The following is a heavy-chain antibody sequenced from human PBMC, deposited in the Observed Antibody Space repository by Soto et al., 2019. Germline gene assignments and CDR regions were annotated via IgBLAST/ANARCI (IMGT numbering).Heavy chain of an antibody. V-gene: IGHV4-4*02. CDR2: VYRTGST. Sequence: PSETLSLTCAVSGGSISTSNWWIWVRQPPGKGLEWIGEVYRTGSTNYNPSLESRLTISVDKSKNQFSLKLTSVTAADTAVYYCARARATIAAAVIFDCWGQGTLVTVSS. J-gene: IGHJ4*02. D-gene: IGHD6-13*01. CDR1: GGSISTSNW. CDR3: ARARATIAAAVIFDC.